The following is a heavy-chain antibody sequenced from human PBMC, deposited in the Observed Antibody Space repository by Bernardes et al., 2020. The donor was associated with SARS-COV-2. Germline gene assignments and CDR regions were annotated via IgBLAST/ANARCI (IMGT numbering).Heavy chain of an antibody. V-gene: IGHV3-33*01. CDR2: ICHDGSRE. Sequence: GGSLRLSCAASGFTFRDYTMHWVRQAPGKGLEWVAVICHDGSREYYVDSVKGRFAISRDNSNNTLYLQMNNLGVEDTALYRCATEGGEWIESWGQGTLVTVSS. D-gene: IGHD4-17*01. CDR1: GFTFRDYT. CDR3: ATEGGEWIES. J-gene: IGHJ5*01.